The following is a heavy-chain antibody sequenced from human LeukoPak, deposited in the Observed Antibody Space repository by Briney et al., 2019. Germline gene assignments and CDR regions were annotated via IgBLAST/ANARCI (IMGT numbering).Heavy chain of an antibody. CDR3: ARDRGYYYDSSGHYGMDV. D-gene: IGHD3-22*01. CDR1: GFTFSSYS. V-gene: IGHV3-21*01. J-gene: IGHJ6*02. CDR2: ISSSSSYI. Sequence: GGSLRLSCAASGFTFSSYSMNWVRQAPGKGLEWVSSISSSSSYIYYADSVKGRFTISRDNAKNSLYLQMNSLRAEDTAVYYCARDRGYYYDSSGHYGMDVWGQGTTVTASS.